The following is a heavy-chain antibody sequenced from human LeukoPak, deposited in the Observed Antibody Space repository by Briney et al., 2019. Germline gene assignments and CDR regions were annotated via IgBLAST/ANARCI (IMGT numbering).Heavy chain of an antibody. CDR1: GGSISSDY. D-gene: IGHD2/OR15-2a*01. Sequence: SETLSLTCTVSGGSISSDYWSWIRQPPGKGLEWIGYIYYSGSTNYNPSLKSRVTISVDTSKNQFSLKLSSVTAADTAVYYCARVLSGAFDIWGQGTMVTVSS. CDR2: IYYSGST. V-gene: IGHV4-59*01. CDR3: ARVLSGAFDI. J-gene: IGHJ3*02.